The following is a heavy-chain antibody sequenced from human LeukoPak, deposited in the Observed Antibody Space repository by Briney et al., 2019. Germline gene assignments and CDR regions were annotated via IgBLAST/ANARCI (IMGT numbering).Heavy chain of an antibody. CDR3: ARENSGSYREFDY. V-gene: IGHV4-4*07. D-gene: IGHD1-26*01. CDR2: IYTSGST. Sequence: SETLSLTCTVSGGSISSYYWSWIRQPAGKGLEWIGRIYTSGSTNYNASLKSRVSMSVDTSKNQFSLKLSSVTAADMAVFYCARENSGSYREFDYWGQGTLVTVSS. CDR1: GGSISSYY. J-gene: IGHJ4*02.